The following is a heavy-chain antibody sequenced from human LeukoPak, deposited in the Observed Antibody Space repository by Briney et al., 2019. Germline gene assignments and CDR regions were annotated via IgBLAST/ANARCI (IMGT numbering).Heavy chain of an antibody. J-gene: IGHJ4*02. Sequence: SETLSLTCSVSDGSISGYYWSWIRQPPGKGLEWIGYIYYGGGTSYNPSLKSRVTMSVDTSRNQFSLKVTSATAAATAVYYCARQPNKNFFDYWGPGTPVTVSS. CDR2: IYYGGGT. CDR1: DGSISGYY. V-gene: IGHV4-59*08. CDR3: ARQPNKNFFDY.